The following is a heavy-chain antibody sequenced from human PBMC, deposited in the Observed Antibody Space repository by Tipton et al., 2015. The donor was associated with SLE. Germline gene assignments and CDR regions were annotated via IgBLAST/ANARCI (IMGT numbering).Heavy chain of an antibody. D-gene: IGHD1-1*01. J-gene: IGHJ6*02. CDR2: IYASGST. CDR1: GGSISTYY. CDR3: ARDLHPERRGEHYYGMDV. Sequence: TLSLTCTVSGGSISTYYWSWIRQPPGKGLEWIGRIYASGSTNYNPSLKSRVTMSVDTSKNQFSLKLSSVTAADTAVYYCARDLHPERRGEHYYGMDVWGQGTTVTVSS. V-gene: IGHV4-4*07.